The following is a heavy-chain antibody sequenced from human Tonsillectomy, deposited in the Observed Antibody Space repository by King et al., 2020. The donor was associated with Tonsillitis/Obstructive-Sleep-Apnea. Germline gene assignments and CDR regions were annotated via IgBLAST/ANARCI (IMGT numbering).Heavy chain of an antibody. J-gene: IGHJ4*02. D-gene: IGHD4-17*01. Sequence: VQLQESGPGLVKPSQTLSLTCTVSGGSISSGGYYWSWIRQHPGKGLEWIGCIYYSGNTYYNPSLKSRLTISVDTSKNQFSLKLSSVTPADTAVYYCARGTTVTSFASWGQGTLVTVSS. CDR1: GGSISSGGYY. CDR2: IYYSGNT. CDR3: ARGTTVTSFAS. V-gene: IGHV4-31*03.